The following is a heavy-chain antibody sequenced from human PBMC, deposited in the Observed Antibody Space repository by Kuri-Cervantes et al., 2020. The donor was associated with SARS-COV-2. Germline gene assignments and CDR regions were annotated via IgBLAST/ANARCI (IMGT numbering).Heavy chain of an antibody. D-gene: IGHD2-8*01. CDR2: IYAGGGT. V-gene: IGHV3-66*02. CDR3: ARSCTYARCSEYFQH. CDR1: GFIVSSSY. J-gene: IGHJ1*01. Sequence: GGSLRLSCAASGFIVSSSYMSWVRQAPGKGLEWVSIIYAGGGTYYAASVKGQFTISRDIPKSTVFLQMNRLRPEDTAVYYCARSCTYARCSEYFQHWGQGTLVTVSS.